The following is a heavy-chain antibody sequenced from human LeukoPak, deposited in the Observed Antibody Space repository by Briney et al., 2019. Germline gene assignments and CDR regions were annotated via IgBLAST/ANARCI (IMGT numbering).Heavy chain of an antibody. V-gene: IGHV4-59*08. CDR1: GASITNNF. CDR3: ARHRDYFDT. D-gene: IGHD3-9*01. CDR2: IYSSGSA. J-gene: IGHJ4*01. Sequence: KPSETLSLTCTVSGASITNNFWTWIRQPPGKGLEWIGYIYSSGSANYNPSLKSRVIISADTSKNRISLNLTSVTAADTALYFCARHRDYFDTWGHGTLVTVSS.